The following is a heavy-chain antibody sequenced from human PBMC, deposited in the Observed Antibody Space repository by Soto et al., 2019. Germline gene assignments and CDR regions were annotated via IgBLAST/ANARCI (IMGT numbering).Heavy chain of an antibody. CDR3: ARSQRTGYYSVWFDP. J-gene: IGHJ5*02. CDR2: IYYSGST. V-gene: IGHV4-39*01. D-gene: IGHD3-9*01. Sequence: SETLSLTCTVSGGSISSSSYYWGWIRQPPGKGLEWIGSIYYSGSTYYNPSLKSRVTISVDTSKNQFSLKLSSVTAADTAVYYCARSQRTGYYSVWFDPWGQGTLVTVSS. CDR1: GGSISSSSYY.